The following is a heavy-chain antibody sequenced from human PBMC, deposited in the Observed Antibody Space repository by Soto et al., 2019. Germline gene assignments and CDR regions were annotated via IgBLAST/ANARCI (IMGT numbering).Heavy chain of an antibody. CDR1: GYTFTSYG. V-gene: IGHV1-18*01. CDR2: ISANNGNT. J-gene: IGHJ4*02. CDR3: ARGYCSGGSCYSLIDY. Sequence: QVQLVQSGAEVKKPGASVKVSCKASGYTFTSYGISWVRQAPGQGLEWMGWISANNGNTNYALKVQGRVTMTTDTSTSTAYMELRSLRSYDTAVYYCARGYCSGGSCYSLIDYWGQGTLVTVSS. D-gene: IGHD2-15*01.